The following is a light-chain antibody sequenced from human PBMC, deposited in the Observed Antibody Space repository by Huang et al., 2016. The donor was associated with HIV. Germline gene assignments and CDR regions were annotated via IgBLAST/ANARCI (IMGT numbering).Light chain of an antibody. CDR2: GAS. CDR1: QNISDS. V-gene: IGKV1-39*01. J-gene: IGKJ3*01. CDR3: QQSYNSPRFT. Sequence: DIQMTQSPSSLSASVGDRVTISCRASQNISDSLNWYQHKPGKAPKLLVFGASSLQGGVPLRFSGSGSWTDFTLTIHSLQREDFATYYCQQSYNSPRFTFGPGTEVDNK.